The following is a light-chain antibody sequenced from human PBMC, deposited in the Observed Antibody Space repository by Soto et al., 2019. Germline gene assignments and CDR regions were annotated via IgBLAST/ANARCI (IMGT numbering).Light chain of an antibody. V-gene: IGLV1-44*01. J-gene: IGLJ3*02. CDR1: SSNIGSNT. CDR2: NDS. CDR3: ATWDDSLMGV. Sequence: QSVLIQPPSASGTPGQRVTISCSGSSSNIGSNTVNWYQQLPGTAPKLLIYNDSQRPSGVPDRFSGSKSGTSASLAISGLQSEDEADYYCATWDDSLMGVFGGGTKLTVL.